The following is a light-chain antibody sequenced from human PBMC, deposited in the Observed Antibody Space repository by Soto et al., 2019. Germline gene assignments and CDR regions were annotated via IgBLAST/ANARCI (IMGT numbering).Light chain of an antibody. CDR3: QQRSNWLLLP. Sequence: EIVVIHSRATLSLSPGERATLSCRASQSVCSYLAWYQHKPGQAPRLLISDASNRATGIPARFSGSGSETDFTLSISSLEPEDSAVYHRQQRSNWLLLPVAGGTKVDIK. V-gene: IGKV3-11*01. J-gene: IGKJ4*01. CDR1: QSVCSY. CDR2: DAS.